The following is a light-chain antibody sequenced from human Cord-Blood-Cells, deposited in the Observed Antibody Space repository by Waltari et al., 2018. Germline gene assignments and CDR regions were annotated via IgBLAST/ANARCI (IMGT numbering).Light chain of an antibody. CDR2: AAS. J-gene: IGKJ2*03. CDR1: QSISSS. Sequence: DIQMTQSTSSLSASVGGRVTITCRATQSISSSLNWYQQKQGKAPKLLIYAASSLQSGVPSMFSGSGSGTDFTLTISSLQPADFATYYCQLTYSTPYRFGQGTKLLSK. V-gene: IGKV1-39*01. CDR3: QLTYSTPYR.